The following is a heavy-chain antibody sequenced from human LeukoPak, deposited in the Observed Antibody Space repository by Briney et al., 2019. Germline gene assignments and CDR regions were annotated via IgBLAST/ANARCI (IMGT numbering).Heavy chain of an antibody. D-gene: IGHD3-10*01. J-gene: IGHJ4*02. CDR2: TYYRSKWYT. CDR1: GDSVSSNSAA. V-gene: IGHV6-1*01. CDR3: ARLGSGSNY. Sequence: SQTLSLTCAISGDSVSSNSAAWNSIRQSPSRGLEWLGRTYYRSKWYTEYAVSVKSRITINPDTSKNLFSLQLSSVNPEDTAVYYCARLGSGSNYWGQGTLVTVSS.